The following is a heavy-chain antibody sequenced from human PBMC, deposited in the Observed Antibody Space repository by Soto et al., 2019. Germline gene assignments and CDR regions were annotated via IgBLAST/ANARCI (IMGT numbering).Heavy chain of an antibody. D-gene: IGHD3-10*01. CDR3: ARGELLRWFEP. J-gene: IGHJ5*02. Sequence: SETLSLTCTVSGGSISSGGYSWSWIRQPPGKGLEWIGYIYHSGSTYYNPSLKSRVTISVDRSKNQFSLKLSSVTAADTAVYYCARGELLRWFEPWGQGTLVTVSS. V-gene: IGHV4-30-2*01. CDR1: GGSISSGGYS. CDR2: IYHSGST.